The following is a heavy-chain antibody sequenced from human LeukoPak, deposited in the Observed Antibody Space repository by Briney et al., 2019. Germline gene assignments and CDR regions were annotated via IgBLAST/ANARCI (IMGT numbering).Heavy chain of an antibody. V-gene: IGHV4-4*07. CDR1: GGSISSYY. CDR2: IYTSGST. CDR3: TRGGISTSLDY. Sequence: SETLSLTCTVSGGSISSYYWSWIRQPAGKGLGWIGRIYTSGSTNYNPSLKSRVTVSVDTSKNQVSLKLSSVTAADTAVYYCTRGGISTSLDYWGQGTLVTVSS. J-gene: IGHJ4*02. D-gene: IGHD2-2*01.